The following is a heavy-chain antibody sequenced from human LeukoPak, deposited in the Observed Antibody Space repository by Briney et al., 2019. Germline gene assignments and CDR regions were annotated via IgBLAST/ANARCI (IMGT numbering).Heavy chain of an antibody. D-gene: IGHD3-3*01. CDR3: ARRHDFWSGYFLVTDYYYGMDV. J-gene: IGHJ6*02. CDR2: IYYSGST. Sequence: SETLSLTCTVSGGSISSSSYYWGWIRQPPGKGLEWIGSIYYSGSTYYNPSLKSRVTISVDTSKNQFSLKLSSVTAADTAVYYRARRHDFWSGYFLVTDYYYGMDVWGQGTTVTVSS. V-gene: IGHV4-39*01. CDR1: GGSISSSSYY.